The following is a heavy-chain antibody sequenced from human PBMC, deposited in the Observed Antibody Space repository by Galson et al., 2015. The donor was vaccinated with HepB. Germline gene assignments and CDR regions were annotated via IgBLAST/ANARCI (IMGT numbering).Heavy chain of an antibody. J-gene: IGHJ4*02. CDR2: ITGSGSSS. CDR3: AKDLGTMPLRVYYFDY. Sequence: SLRLSCAASGFSFSNFVMCWVRQAPGKGLEWVSAITGSGSSSYYADSLKGRFTISRDNSKNTLFLQMNSLRAEDTAIYYCAKDLGTMPLRVYYFDYWGQGTLVTVSS. CDR1: GFSFSNFV. V-gene: IGHV3-23*01. D-gene: IGHD1-1*01.